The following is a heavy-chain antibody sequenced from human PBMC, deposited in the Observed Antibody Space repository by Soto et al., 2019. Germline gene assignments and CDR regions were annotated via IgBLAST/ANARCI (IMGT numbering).Heavy chain of an antibody. D-gene: IGHD4-17*01. CDR3: AAFHRYGDYDFDY. J-gene: IGHJ4*02. CDR1: GFTFTSSA. V-gene: IGHV1-58*01. Sequence: SVKVSCKASGFTFTSSAVQWVRQARGQRLEWIGWIVVCSGNTNYAQKFQERVTITRDMSTSTAYMELSSLRSEDTAVYYCAAFHRYGDYDFDYWGQGTLVTVSS. CDR2: IVVCSGNT.